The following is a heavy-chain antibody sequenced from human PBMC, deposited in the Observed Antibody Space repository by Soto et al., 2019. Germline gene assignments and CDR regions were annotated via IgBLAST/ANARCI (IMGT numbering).Heavy chain of an antibody. Sequence: QMQLQESGPGLVKPSETLSLTCTVSGDSITSSSHYWGWIRQPPGKGLECIANIYYDGNTYYNPSLKSRVAISLDTSKNQFSLRLDSVTDADTAVYYCARSSIEPRVFMYPFDSWGQGTLVTVSS. V-gene: IGHV4-39*01. D-gene: IGHD6-6*01. CDR2: IYYDGNT. CDR1: GDSITSSSHY. CDR3: ARSSIEPRVFMYPFDS. J-gene: IGHJ4*02.